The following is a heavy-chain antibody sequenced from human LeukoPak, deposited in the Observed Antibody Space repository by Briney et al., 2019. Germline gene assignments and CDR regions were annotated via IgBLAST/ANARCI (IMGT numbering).Heavy chain of an antibody. J-gene: IGHJ6*02. D-gene: IGHD3-10*01. Sequence: SETLSLTCTVSGGSISSGGYYWGWIRQHPGKGLEWIGYIYYSGSTYYNPSLKSRVTISVDTSKNQFSLKLSSVTAADTAVYYCARDGRGFGESTGMDVWGQGTTVTVSS. CDR1: GGSISSGGYY. V-gene: IGHV4-31*03. CDR2: IYYSGST. CDR3: ARDGRGFGESTGMDV.